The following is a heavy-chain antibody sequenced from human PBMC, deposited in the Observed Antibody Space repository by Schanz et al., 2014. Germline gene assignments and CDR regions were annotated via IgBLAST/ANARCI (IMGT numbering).Heavy chain of an antibody. J-gene: IGHJ3*01. Sequence: QVQLAESGGGVVQPGRSLRLSCAASGFAFSSYYMSWIRQAPGKGLEWVSSIISTGGTIYYVDSVRGRFTISRDNAKNSLYLQMNSLRVDDTAVYYCASSRTRYCSSTSCVPGAFDFWGQGTLVTVSS. D-gene: IGHD2-2*01. V-gene: IGHV3-11*01. CDR1: GFAFSSYY. CDR2: IISTGGTI. CDR3: ASSRTRYCSSTSCVPGAFDF.